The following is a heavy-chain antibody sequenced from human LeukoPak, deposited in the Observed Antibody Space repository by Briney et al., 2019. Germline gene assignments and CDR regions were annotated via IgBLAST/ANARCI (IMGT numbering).Heavy chain of an antibody. V-gene: IGHV4-4*02. Sequence: SETLSLTCAVSGGSISSSNWWSWVRQPPGKGLEWIGRIYISGSTKYNPSLKSRVTISVDTSKNQFSLKLSSVTAADTAVYYCARLRSGKGYGGWAFDIWGQGTMVTVSS. D-gene: IGHD4-23*01. J-gene: IGHJ3*02. CDR1: GGSISSSNW. CDR2: IYISGST. CDR3: ARLRSGKGYGGWAFDI.